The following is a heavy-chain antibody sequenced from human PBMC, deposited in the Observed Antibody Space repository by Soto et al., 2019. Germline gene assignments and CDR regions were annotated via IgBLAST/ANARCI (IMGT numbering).Heavy chain of an antibody. CDR2: IYYSGST. CDR1: GGSITSGDYC. Sequence: SETLSLTCTVSGGSITSGDYCWSWIRQPPGKGLEWIGYIYYSGSTSYNPSLKSRVTISVDTSKNQFSLKLSSVTAADTAVYYCARDTGYYDSSGKNFFDYWGQGTLVTVSS. V-gene: IGHV4-30-4*01. CDR3: ARDTGYYDSSGKNFFDY. J-gene: IGHJ4*02. D-gene: IGHD3-22*01.